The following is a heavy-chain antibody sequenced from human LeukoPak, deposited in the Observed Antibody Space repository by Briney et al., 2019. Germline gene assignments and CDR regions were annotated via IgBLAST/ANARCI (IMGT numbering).Heavy chain of an antibody. CDR1: GFTFSSYW. Sequence: GGSLRLSCAASGFTFSSYWMSWVRQAPGKGLEWVANIKQDGSEKYYVDSVKGRFTISRDNAKNSLYLQMNSLRAEDTAVYYCARDHTYGYSSGWYFDNAFDIWGQGTMVTVSS. CDR2: IKQDGSEK. D-gene: IGHD6-19*01. V-gene: IGHV3-7*01. J-gene: IGHJ3*02. CDR3: ARDHTYGYSSGWYFDNAFDI.